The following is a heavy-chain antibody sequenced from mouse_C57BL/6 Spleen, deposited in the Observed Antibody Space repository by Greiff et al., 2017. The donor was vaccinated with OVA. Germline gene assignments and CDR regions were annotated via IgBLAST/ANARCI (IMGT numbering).Heavy chain of an antibody. Sequence: VQLQQPGAELVKPGASVKMSCKASGYTFTSYWITWVKQRPGQGLEWIGDIYPGSGSTNYNEKFKSKATLTVDTSSSTAYMQLSSLTSEDSAFYYCARWGSDYDYDRGYYFAYWGQGTTLTVSA. CDR3: ARWGSDYDYDRGYYFAY. J-gene: IGHJ2*01. CDR1: GYTFTSYW. CDR2: IYPGSGST. D-gene: IGHD2-4*01. V-gene: IGHV1-55*01.